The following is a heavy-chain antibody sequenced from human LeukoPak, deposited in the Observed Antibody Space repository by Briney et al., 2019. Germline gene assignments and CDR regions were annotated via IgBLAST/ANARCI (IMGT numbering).Heavy chain of an antibody. V-gene: IGHV4-39*01. CDR3: ARRNSGARQIDH. Sequence: SETLSLTCTVSGGSISSSSYYWGWIRQPPGKGLEWIGSIYYSGSTYYNPSLKSRVTISVDTSKNQFSLRLSSVTAADTAVYYCARRNSGARQIDHWGQGTLVTVSS. J-gene: IGHJ4*02. CDR2: IYYSGST. D-gene: IGHD1-26*01. CDR1: GGSISSSSYY.